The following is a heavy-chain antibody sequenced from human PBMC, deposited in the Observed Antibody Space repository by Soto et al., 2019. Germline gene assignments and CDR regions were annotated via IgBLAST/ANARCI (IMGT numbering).Heavy chain of an antibody. CDR1: GYTFTSYG. Sequence: QVQLVQSGAEVKKPGASVKVSCKASGYTFTSYGISWVRQAPGQGLEWMGWISAYNGNTNCAQKLQGRVTMTTDTSTSTAYMELRSLRSDDTAVYYCARTTVPGTPEYDYDGMDVWGQGTTVTVSS. V-gene: IGHV1-18*01. J-gene: IGHJ6*02. CDR2: ISAYNGNT. CDR3: ARTTVPGTPEYDYDGMDV. D-gene: IGHD4-17*01.